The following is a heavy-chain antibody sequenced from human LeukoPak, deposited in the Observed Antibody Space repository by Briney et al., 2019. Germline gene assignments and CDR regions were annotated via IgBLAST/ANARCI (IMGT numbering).Heavy chain of an antibody. CDR2: ISGSGGST. D-gene: IGHD3-10*01. J-gene: IGHJ4*02. CDR3: AGRGSGSYFDY. V-gene: IGHV3-23*01. CDR1: GFTFSTYG. Sequence: GGTLRLSSAASGFTFSTYGMNWVRQAPGKGLEWVSSISGSGGSTYYADSVKGRFTISRDNSKNTLHLQMNSLRAEDTAVYYCAGRGSGSYFDYWGQGTLVTVSS.